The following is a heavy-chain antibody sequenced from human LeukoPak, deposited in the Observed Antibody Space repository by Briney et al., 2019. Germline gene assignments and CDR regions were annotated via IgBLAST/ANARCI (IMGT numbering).Heavy chain of an antibody. Sequence: SETLSLTCTVSGGSISSYYWNWIRQPPGKGLEWIGYIYYSGSTNYNPSLKSRVTISVDTSKNQFSLKLSSVTAADTAVYYCARAGSRQWLVRVDYWGQGTLVTVSS. V-gene: IGHV4-59*12. CDR1: GGSISSYY. CDR3: ARAGSRQWLVRVDY. CDR2: IYYSGST. D-gene: IGHD6-19*01. J-gene: IGHJ4*02.